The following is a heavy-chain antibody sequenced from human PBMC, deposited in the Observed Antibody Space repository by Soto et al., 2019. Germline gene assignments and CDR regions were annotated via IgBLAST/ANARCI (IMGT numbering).Heavy chain of an antibody. J-gene: IGHJ4*02. CDR3: ARGSGIVALPGELEDVNYDY. Sequence: QVQLQQWGAGLVKPSETLSLSCAVYGQSFSGHSWAWIRQPPGKGLEWIGEINESGSTYYNPSLKSRVTISTDTSKNQFSLKLSSVRAAGTAAYFCARGSGIVALPGELEDVNYDYWGQGTLVNVSS. V-gene: IGHV4-34*01. CDR2: INESGST. CDR1: GQSFSGHS. D-gene: IGHD1-1*01.